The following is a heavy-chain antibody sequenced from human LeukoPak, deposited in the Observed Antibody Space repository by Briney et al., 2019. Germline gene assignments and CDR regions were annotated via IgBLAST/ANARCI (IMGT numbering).Heavy chain of an antibody. Sequence: PSETLSLTCTVSGYSISSGYYWSWLRQPPGKGLEWIGYIYYSGSTYYNPSLKSRVTLSVDTSKNQFSLKLSSVTAADTAVFFCARAVVPAASWFYFDFWGQGIPVTVSS. CDR1: GYSISSGYY. CDR2: IYYSGST. D-gene: IGHD2-2*01. V-gene: IGHV4-30-4*08. CDR3: ARAVVPAASWFYFDF. J-gene: IGHJ4*02.